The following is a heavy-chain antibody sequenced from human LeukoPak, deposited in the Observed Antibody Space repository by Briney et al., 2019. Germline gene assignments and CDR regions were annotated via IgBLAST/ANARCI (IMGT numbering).Heavy chain of an antibody. CDR3: VRGSDHS. V-gene: IGHV3-7*01. Sequence: TGGSLRLSCAASGFTFSESWMTWVRQPPGEGLECVATINQDGNGKYHVDSVRGRFTISRDNAKNSLYLQMTSLRAEDTAVYYCVRGSDHSWGQGTLVTVSS. D-gene: IGHD6-25*01. J-gene: IGHJ4*02. CDR1: GFTFSESW. CDR2: INQDGNGK.